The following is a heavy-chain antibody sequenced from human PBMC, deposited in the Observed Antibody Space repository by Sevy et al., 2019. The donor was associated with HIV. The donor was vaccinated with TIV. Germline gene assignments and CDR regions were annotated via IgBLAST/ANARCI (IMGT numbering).Heavy chain of an antibody. D-gene: IGHD3-22*01. V-gene: IGHV4-31*03. CDR2: IYYSGST. J-gene: IGHJ5*02. CDR1: GGSISSGGYY. CDR3: ARAVTMIEVVTGWFDP. Sequence: SETLSLTCTVSGGSISSGGYYWSWIRQHPGEGLEWIGYIYYSGSTYYNPSLKSRAPISVDTSKNQFSLKLSSVTAADSAVYYCARAVTMIEVVTGWFDPWGQGTLVTVSS.